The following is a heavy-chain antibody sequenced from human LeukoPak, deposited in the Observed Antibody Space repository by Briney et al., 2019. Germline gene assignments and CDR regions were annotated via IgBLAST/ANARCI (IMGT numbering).Heavy chain of an antibody. CDR3: ARLRVITTRDTYYYYGMDV. V-gene: IGHV1-46*01. J-gene: IGHJ6*02. Sequence: ASVKVSCKASGYTFTSYYMHWVRQAPGQGLEWMGIINPSGGSTSYAQKFQSRVTMTRDTSTSTVYMELSSLRSEDTAVYYCARLRVITTRDTYYYYGMDVWGQGTTVTVSS. CDR1: GYTFTSYY. CDR2: INPSGGST. D-gene: IGHD3-22*01.